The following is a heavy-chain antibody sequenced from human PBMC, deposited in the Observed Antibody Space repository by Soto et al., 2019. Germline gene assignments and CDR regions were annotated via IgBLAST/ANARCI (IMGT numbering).Heavy chain of an antibody. CDR3: AKDSSPMVRGETPYYFDN. CDR1: GFTFSSYG. Sequence: GGSLRLSCAASGFTFSSYGMHWVRQAPGKGLEWVAVISYDGSNKYYADSVKGRFTISRDNSKNTLYLQMNSLRAEDTAVYYCAKDSSPMVRGETPYYFDNWGQGTLVTVSS. V-gene: IGHV3-30*18. D-gene: IGHD3-10*01. J-gene: IGHJ4*02. CDR2: ISYDGSNK.